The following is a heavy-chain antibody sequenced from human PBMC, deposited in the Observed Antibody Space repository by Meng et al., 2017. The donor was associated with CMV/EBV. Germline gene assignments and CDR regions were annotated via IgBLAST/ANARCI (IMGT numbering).Heavy chain of an antibody. CDR3: AHTIFGVAKAFDI. J-gene: IGHJ3*02. V-gene: IGHV1-69*04. CDR2: IIPILGIA. CDR1: GYTFTSYD. Sequence: SVKVSCKASGYTFTSYDINWVRQAPGQGLEWMGRIIPILGIANYAQKFQGRVTITADKSTSTAYMELSSLRSEDTAVYYCAHTIFGVAKAFDIWGQGTMVTVSS. D-gene: IGHD3-3*01.